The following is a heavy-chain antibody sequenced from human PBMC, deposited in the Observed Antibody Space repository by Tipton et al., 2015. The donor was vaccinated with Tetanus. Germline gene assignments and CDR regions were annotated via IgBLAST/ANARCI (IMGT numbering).Heavy chain of an antibody. V-gene: IGHV4-34*01. Sequence: TLSLTCAVYGGSFSGYYWSWIRQPPGKGLEWIGEIYHSGSTNYNPSLKSRVTISVDKSKNQFSLKLSSVTAADTAVYYCARAPPIAALDYWGQGTLVTVSS. CDR3: ARAPPIAALDY. J-gene: IGHJ4*02. D-gene: IGHD6-6*01. CDR1: GGSFSGYY. CDR2: IYHSGST.